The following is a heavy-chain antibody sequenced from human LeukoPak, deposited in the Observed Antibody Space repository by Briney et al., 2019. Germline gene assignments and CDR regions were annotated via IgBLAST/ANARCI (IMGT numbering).Heavy chain of an antibody. CDR3: AKILRYYDIKAVDY. D-gene: IGHD3-22*01. CDR1: GFTFSSYS. J-gene: IGHJ4*02. CDR2: LSGSGGNT. Sequence: HTGGSLRLSCAASGFTFSSYSMNWVRQAPGKGLEWVSALSGSGGNTYYADSVKGRFTISRDNSKNTLYLQMNSLRAEDTAVYYCAKILRYYDIKAVDYWGQGTLVTVSS. V-gene: IGHV3-23*01.